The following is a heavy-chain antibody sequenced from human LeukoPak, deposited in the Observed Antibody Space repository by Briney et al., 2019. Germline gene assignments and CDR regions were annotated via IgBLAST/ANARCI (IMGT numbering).Heavy chain of an antibody. CDR3: ARSSLVVPAAIPPLDAFDI. V-gene: IGHV1-8*01. CDR2: MNPNSGNT. CDR1: GYTFTSYD. J-gene: IGHJ3*02. Sequence: ASVKVSCKASGYTFTSYDINWVRQATGQGLEWMGWMNPNSGNTGYAQKFQGRVTMTRNTSISTAYMGLSSLRSDDTAVYYCARSSLVVPAAIPPLDAFDIWGQGTMVTVSS. D-gene: IGHD2-2*01.